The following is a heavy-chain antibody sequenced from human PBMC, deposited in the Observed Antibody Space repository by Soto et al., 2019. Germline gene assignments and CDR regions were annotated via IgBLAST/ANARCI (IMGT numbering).Heavy chain of an antibody. CDR3: ARGRDEYKEGNV. J-gene: IGHJ6*02. D-gene: IGHD1-1*01. V-gene: IGHV4-34*01. CDR2: IHPSGST. CDR1: GGSLSDYY. Sequence: QVQLQQWGAGLLKPSETLSLTCAVSGGSLSDYYWPWIRQSPGKGLEWIGEIHPSGSTYYNPSLRRRVTISVDTSKNQFSLKLTSLTAADTAIYYCARGRDEYKEGNVCGHGTKVIVSS.